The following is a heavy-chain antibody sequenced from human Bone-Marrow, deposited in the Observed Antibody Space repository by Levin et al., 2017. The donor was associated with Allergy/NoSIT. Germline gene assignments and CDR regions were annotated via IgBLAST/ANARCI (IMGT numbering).Heavy chain of an antibody. Sequence: SCAASGFTFSSYGMHWVRQAPGKGLEWVAVISYDGSNKYYADSVKGRFTISRDNSKNTLYLQMNSLRAEDTAVYYCAKDICSSTSCYREFDYWGQGTLVTVSS. CDR1: GFTFSSYG. J-gene: IGHJ4*02. CDR3: AKDICSSTSCYREFDY. CDR2: ISYDGSNK. D-gene: IGHD2-2*01. V-gene: IGHV3-30*18.